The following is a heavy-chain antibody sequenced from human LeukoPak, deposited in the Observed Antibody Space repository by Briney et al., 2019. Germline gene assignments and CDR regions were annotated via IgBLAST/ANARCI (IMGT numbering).Heavy chain of an antibody. Sequence: GGSLRLSCAASGFTFSSYGMHWVRQAPGKGLEWVAFIRYDGSNKYYADSVKGRFTISRDNSKNTLYLQMNSLRAEDTAVYYCATQGGVVPAAMGFYYYYYMDVWGKGTTVTISS. CDR3: ATQGGVVPAAMGFYYYYYMDV. CDR1: GFTFSSYG. D-gene: IGHD2-2*01. J-gene: IGHJ6*03. CDR2: IRYDGSNK. V-gene: IGHV3-30*02.